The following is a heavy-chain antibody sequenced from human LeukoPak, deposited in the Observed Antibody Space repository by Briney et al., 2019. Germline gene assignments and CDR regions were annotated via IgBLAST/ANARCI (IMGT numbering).Heavy chain of an antibody. J-gene: IGHJ4*02. CDR3: ARDPCGGDCYSAFDY. V-gene: IGHV4-39*07. Sequence: SETLSLTCTVSGGSISRSTYYWGWIRQPPGKGLEWIGSIYYSGSTYYNPSLKSRVTISVDTSKNQFSLRLSSVTAADTAVYYCARDPCGGDCYSAFDYWGQGTLVTVSS. CDR1: GGSISRSTYY. D-gene: IGHD2-21*02. CDR2: IYYSGST.